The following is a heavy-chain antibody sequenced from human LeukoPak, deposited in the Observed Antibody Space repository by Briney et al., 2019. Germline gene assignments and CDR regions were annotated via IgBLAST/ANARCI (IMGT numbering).Heavy chain of an antibody. Sequence: PSETLSLTCTVSGGSISSSSYYWGWLRQPPGKGLEWIGSIYYSGSTYYNPSLKSRVTISVDTSKNQFSLKLSSVTAADTAVYYCARHYPQGKWELLSWGQGTLVTVSS. CDR3: ARHYPQGKWELLS. V-gene: IGHV4-39*01. D-gene: IGHD1-26*01. CDR2: IYYSGST. J-gene: IGHJ4*02. CDR1: GGSISSSSYY.